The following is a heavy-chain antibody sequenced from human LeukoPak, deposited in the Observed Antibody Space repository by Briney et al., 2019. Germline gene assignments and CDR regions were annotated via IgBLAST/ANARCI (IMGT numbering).Heavy chain of an antibody. D-gene: IGHD3-10*01. J-gene: IGHJ4*02. V-gene: IGHV3-23*01. Sequence: GGSLRLSCAAAGCTFSTYAMSWVRKAPGNGLEWVSAIGGSGGSTYYADSVKGRFTISRDNSKNTLYLQINSLRAEDTAVYYCAKDPELFSPNYFDYWGQGTLVTVSS. CDR2: IGGSGGST. CDR1: GCTFSTYA. CDR3: AKDPELFSPNYFDY.